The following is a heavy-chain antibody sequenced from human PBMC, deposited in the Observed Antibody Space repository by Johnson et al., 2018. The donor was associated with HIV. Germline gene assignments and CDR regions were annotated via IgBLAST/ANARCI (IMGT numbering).Heavy chain of an antibody. D-gene: IGHD2-15*01. CDR1: GFTFDDYG. CDR3: AREQKFCSGGSCSNAFDV. V-gene: IGHV3-20*04. J-gene: IGHJ3*01. CDR2: INWNGGST. Sequence: VQLVESGGSVVRPGGSLRLSCAASGFTFDDYGMSWVRQAPGKGLEWVSGINWNGGSTGYADSVKGRFTISRDNAKNSLYLQMNSLRAEDTALYYCAREQKFCSGGSCSNAFDVWGQGTMVTVSS.